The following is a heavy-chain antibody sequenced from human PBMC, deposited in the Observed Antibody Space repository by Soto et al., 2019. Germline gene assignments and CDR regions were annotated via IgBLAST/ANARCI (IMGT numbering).Heavy chain of an antibody. D-gene: IGHD6-6*01. V-gene: IGHV3-11*01. CDR2: ISSSGSTI. CDR3: ASGSSPSPPLD. CDR1: GFTFSDYY. J-gene: IGHJ1*01. Sequence: GGSLRLSCAASGFTFSDYYMSWIRQAPGKGLEWVSYISSSGSTIYYADSVKGRFTISRDNAKNSLYLQMNSLRAEDTAVCYCASGSSPSPPLDWGQGTLVTVSS.